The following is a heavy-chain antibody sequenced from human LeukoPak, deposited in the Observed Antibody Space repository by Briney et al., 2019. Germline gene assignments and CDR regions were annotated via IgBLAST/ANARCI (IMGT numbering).Heavy chain of an antibody. CDR2: VSPSDSDT. CDR1: GYTVTNFW. D-gene: IGHD1-1*01. J-gene: IGHJ4*02. V-gene: IGHV5-51*01. Sequence: GESLKISCEGSGYTVTNFWIGWVRQMPGKGLEWMGIVSPSDSDTRYSPSFQGQVTISADKSITTAYLQWSSLKASDTATYYCVRQPRVHTPDFWGQGTLVTVSS. CDR3: VRQPRVHTPDF.